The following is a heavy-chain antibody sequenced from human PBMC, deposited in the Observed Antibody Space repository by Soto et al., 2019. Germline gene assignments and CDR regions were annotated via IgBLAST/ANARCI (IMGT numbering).Heavy chain of an antibody. CDR2: IYYSGST. CDR1: GGSISSSSYY. J-gene: IGHJ5*02. V-gene: IGHV4-39*01. D-gene: IGHD3-3*01. CDR3: ARQYRTIFGVVINWFDP. Sequence: QLQLQESGPGLVKPSETLSLTCTVSGGSISSSSYYWGWIRQPPGKGLEWIGSIYYSGSTYYNPSLKSRVTISVDTSKNQFSLKLSSVTAADTAVYYCARQYRTIFGVVINWFDPWGQGTLVTVSS.